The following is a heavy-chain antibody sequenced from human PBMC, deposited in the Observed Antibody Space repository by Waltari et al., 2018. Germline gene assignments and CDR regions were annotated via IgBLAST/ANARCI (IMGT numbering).Heavy chain of an antibody. CDR2: IYYSGST. V-gene: IGHV4-31*01. J-gene: IGHJ4*02. CDR1: GGSISSGGYY. D-gene: IGHD6-13*01. Sequence: QVQLQESGPGLVKPSQTLSLTCPVSGGSISSGGYYSRWLRRHPGKGLEWIGYIYYSGSTYYNPSLKSLVTISVDTSKNQFSLKLSSVTAADTAVYYCARVSEAAAGTIFDYWGQGTLVTVSS. CDR3: ARVSEAAAGTIFDY.